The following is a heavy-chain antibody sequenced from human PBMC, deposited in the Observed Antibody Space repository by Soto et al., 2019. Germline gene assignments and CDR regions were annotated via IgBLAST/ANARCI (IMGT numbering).Heavy chain of an antibody. D-gene: IGHD6-19*01. Sequence: QVQLVQSGAEVKKPGASVKVSCKASGYTFTSYGISWVRQAPGQGLEWMGWISAYNGNTNYAQKLQGRVTMTTDTCTITAYMVLRSLVTDVTALSSCANVSGVAALGHRGKGTLVPV. V-gene: IGHV1-18*01. J-gene: IGHJ1*01. CDR2: ISAYNGNT. CDR1: GYTFTSYG. CDR3: ANVSGVAALGH.